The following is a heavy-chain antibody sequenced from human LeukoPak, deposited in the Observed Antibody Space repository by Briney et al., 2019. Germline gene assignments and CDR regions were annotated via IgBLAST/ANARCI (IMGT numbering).Heavy chain of an antibody. CDR1: GGSISSYY. V-gene: IGHV4-59*01. CDR3: ARVRTNAPHSGSYLV. Sequence: SETLSLTCTVSGGSISSYYWSWIRQPPGKGLEWIGYIYYSGSTNYNPSLKSRVTISVDTSKNQFSLKLSSVTAADTAVYYCARVRTNAPHSGSYLVWGQGTTVTVSS. CDR2: IYYSGST. D-gene: IGHD1-26*01. J-gene: IGHJ6*02.